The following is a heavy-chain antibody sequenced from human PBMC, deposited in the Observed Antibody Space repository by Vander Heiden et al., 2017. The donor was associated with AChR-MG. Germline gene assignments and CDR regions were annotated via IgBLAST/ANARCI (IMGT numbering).Heavy chain of an antibody. CDR3: AKLRAQREHLDYFDY. V-gene: IGHV3-30*18. J-gene: IGHJ4*02. CDR2: ISYDGSNK. Sequence: QVQLVESGGGVVQPGRSLRLSCAASGFTFRNYGIHWVRQAPGKGLEWVALISYDGSNKYYADSVKGRFTISRDNSENTLYLQMNSLRAEDTAVYYCAKLRAQREHLDYFDYWGQGTLVTVSS. D-gene: IGHD1-26*01. CDR1: GFTFRNYG.